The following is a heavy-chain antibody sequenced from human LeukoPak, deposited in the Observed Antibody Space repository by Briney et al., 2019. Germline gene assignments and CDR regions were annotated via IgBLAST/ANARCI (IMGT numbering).Heavy chain of an antibody. CDR1: GFSFSSYS. D-gene: IGHD5-12*01. CDR2: ISGSGGTA. V-gene: IGHV3-23*01. Sequence: GSLRLSCAASGFSFSSYSMNWVRQAPGEGLEWVSAISGSGGTAYYADSVKGRFTISRDNSKNTLYLQMNSLRAEDTAVYYCARESEQATSRHFDYWGQGTLVTVSS. CDR3: ARESEQATSRHFDY. J-gene: IGHJ4*02.